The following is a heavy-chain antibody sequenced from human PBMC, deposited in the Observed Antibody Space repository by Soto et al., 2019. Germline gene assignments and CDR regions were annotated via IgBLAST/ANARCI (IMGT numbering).Heavy chain of an antibody. CDR1: GYTFTAYG. CDR3: ARELNTESSAYCSFAF. CDR2: VSTNDDRT. D-gene: IGHD3-22*01. J-gene: IGHJ4*02. Sequence: ASVKVSFKTSGYTFTAYGLAWLRQAPGQRPEWMGWVSTNDDRTNYARKFQGRVTMTTDRSTTTTSMELRSLGTDDTAVYYCARELNTESSAYCSFAFWGQGTLVTVSS. V-gene: IGHV1-18*01.